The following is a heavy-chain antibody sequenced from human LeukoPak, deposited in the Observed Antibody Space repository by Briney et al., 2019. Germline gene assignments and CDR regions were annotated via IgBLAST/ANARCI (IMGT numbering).Heavy chain of an antibody. Sequence: PSETLSLACAVYGGSFSGYYWSWIRQPPGKGLEWIGEINHSGSTNYNPSLKSRVTISVDTAKNQFSLKLSSVTAADTAVYYCARDPILRSSSWSKSYLDYWGQGTLVTVSS. CDR2: INHSGST. J-gene: IGHJ4*02. CDR1: GGSFSGYY. V-gene: IGHV4-34*01. CDR3: ARDPILRSSSWSKSYLDY. D-gene: IGHD6-13*01.